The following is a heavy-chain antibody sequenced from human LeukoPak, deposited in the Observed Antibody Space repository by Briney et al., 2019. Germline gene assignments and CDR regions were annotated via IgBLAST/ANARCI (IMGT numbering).Heavy chain of an antibody. J-gene: IGHJ5*02. CDR3: AKALTATYPDNWFDP. CDR2: IRYDGSNK. D-gene: IGHD2-21*02. CDR1: GFTFSSYG. Sequence: GGSLRLSCAASGFTFSSYGMHWVRQAPGKGLEWVAFIRYDGSNKYYADSVKGRFTISRDNSKNTLYLQMNGLRAEDTAVYYCAKALTATYPDNWFDPWGQGTLVTVSS. V-gene: IGHV3-30*02.